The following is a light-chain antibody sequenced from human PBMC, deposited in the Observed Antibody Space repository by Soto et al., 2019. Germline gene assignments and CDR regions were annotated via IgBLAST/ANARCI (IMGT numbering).Light chain of an antibody. CDR2: GAS. J-gene: IGKJ2*01. Sequence: ESVLTQSPGTLSLSPGERATLSCRASRSVSSRYISWYQQKPGQAPRLLIYGASIRATGIPDRFSGSGSGTDFTLTISRLEAEDFAVYYCQQFGDSPPAFTFGQGTKLEI. V-gene: IGKV3-20*01. CDR1: RSVSSRY. CDR3: QQFGDSPPAFT.